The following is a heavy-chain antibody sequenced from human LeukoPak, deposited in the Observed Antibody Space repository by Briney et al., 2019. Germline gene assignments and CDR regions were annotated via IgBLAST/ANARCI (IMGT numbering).Heavy chain of an antibody. CDR2: INSDGGST. CDR3: ARIASRDYFDY. J-gene: IGHJ4*02. Sequence: GGSLRLSCAASGFTFSSYWMHWVRQAPGKGLVWVSRINSDGGSTNYADSVKGRFTISRDNAKNTLYLQMNSLRVEDTAVYYCARIASRDYFDYWGQGTLVAVSS. D-gene: IGHD2-2*01. V-gene: IGHV3-74*01. CDR1: GFTFSSYW.